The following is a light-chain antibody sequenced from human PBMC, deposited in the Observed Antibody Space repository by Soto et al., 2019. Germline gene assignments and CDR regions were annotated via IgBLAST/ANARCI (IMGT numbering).Light chain of an antibody. CDR2: DAS. J-gene: IGKJ1*01. V-gene: IGKV1-5*01. CDR3: QQYTNTNNTWM. CDR1: QTIITW. Sequence: QFTHTPPTLSVYVFYRVPITFRVSQTIITWMAWYQQKPGKAPKLLVYDASTLQSGVAKRFSGSGSGTEFTLIISGLQPEDSATYYCQQYTNTNNTWMLGQGTNVEIK.